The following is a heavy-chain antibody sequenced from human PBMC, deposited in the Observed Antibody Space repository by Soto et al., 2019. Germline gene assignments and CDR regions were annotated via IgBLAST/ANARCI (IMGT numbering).Heavy chain of an antibody. V-gene: IGHV3-33*01. CDR1: GFTFSSYG. CDR2: IWYDGSNK. J-gene: IGHJ6*02. Sequence: GGSLRLSCAASGFTFSSYGMHWVRQAPGKGLEWVAVIWYDGSNKYYADSVKGRFTISRDNSKNTLYLQMNSLRAEDTAVYYCARESETFVTTVRGVITNYYGMDVWGQGTTVPVSS. D-gene: IGHD3-10*01. CDR3: ARESETFVTTVRGVITNYYGMDV.